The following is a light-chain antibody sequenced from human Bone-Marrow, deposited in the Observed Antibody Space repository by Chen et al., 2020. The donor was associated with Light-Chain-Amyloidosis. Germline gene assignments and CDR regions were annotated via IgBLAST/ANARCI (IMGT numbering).Light chain of an antibody. CDR3: QVWDRSSDRPV. V-gene: IGLV3-21*02. CDR1: NIGSTS. Sequence: SYVLTQPSSVSVAPGQTATIACGGNNIGSTSVHWYQQTPGQAPLLVVYDDSDRPSGIPERLSGSHSGNTATLTISRVEAGDEAYYYCQVWDRSSDRPVFGGGTKLTVL. CDR2: DDS. J-gene: IGLJ3*02.